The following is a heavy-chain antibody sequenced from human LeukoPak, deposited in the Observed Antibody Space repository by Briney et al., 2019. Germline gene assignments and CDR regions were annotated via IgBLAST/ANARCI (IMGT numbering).Heavy chain of an antibody. Sequence: ASMKVSCKASGYTFTSYGISWVRQAPGQGLEWMGWISAYNGHTNYAQKVQGRVTMTTDTSTSTAYMELRSLRSDDTAVYYCVRVFTISSGWYRSFDYWGQGTLVTVSS. D-gene: IGHD6-19*01. CDR1: GYTFTSYG. CDR3: VRVFTISSGWYRSFDY. V-gene: IGHV1-18*01. CDR2: ISAYNGHT. J-gene: IGHJ4*02.